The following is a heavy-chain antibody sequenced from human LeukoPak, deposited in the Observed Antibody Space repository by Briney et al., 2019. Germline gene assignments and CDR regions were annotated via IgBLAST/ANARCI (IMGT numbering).Heavy chain of an antibody. CDR3: VANGWYALYI. Sequence: SGTLSLTCPVSGGSISSTNWWSWVRQAPGKGLEWIGEIYHSGSTNYKPSLRSRVTIPVDKSENQFSLNLSSVAAADTADYYCVANGWYALYIWGQGTMVTVSS. CDR1: GGSISSTNW. CDR2: IYHSGST. J-gene: IGHJ3*02. V-gene: IGHV4-4*02. D-gene: IGHD6-19*01.